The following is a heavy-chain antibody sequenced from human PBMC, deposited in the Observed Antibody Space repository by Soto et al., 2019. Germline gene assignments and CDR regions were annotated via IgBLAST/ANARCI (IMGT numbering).Heavy chain of an antibody. J-gene: IGHJ6*02. CDR1: GYTFTSYG. D-gene: IGHD6-19*01. V-gene: IGHV1-18*04. Sequence: GASVKVSCKASGYTFTSYGISWVRQAPGQGLEWMGWISAYNGNTNYAQKLQGRVTMTTDTSTSTAYMELRSLRSDDTAVYYCARERTSSGSPFYYGMDVWGQGTTVTVSS. CDR3: ARERTSSGSPFYYGMDV. CDR2: ISAYNGNT.